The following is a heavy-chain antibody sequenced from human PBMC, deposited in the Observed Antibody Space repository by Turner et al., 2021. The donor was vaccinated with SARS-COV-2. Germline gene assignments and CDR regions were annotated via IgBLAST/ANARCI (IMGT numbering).Heavy chain of an antibody. V-gene: IGHV3-7*01. D-gene: IGHD6-25*01. CDR2: IDYDGDKI. J-gene: IGHJ4*02. CDR3: ARGLGGSGDF. CDR1: GSAFGSYW. Sequence: EVQLVESGGGLAQPGGSLRLSCPAPGSAFGSYWLSWVRRAPGMGLQGVANIDYDGDKIYYAESRRGRFADARDSAYSSLHLDMTRLRVEDTGLYYCARGLGGSGDFWGQGTRVNVSS.